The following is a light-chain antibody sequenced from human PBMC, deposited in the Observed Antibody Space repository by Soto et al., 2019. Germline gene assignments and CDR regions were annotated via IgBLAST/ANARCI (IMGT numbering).Light chain of an antibody. Sequence: EIVLTQSPGAVSLSKGERATLSCRASQSVSSTYLAWYQQKPGQAPRLLIYEASSRAAGIPDRFGGSGSATDFTLTIRRLEPEDFAVYYCQQYGSLPITFGQGRRLEIK. V-gene: IGKV3-20*01. CDR2: EAS. CDR1: QSVSSTY. CDR3: QQYGSLPIT. J-gene: IGKJ5*01.